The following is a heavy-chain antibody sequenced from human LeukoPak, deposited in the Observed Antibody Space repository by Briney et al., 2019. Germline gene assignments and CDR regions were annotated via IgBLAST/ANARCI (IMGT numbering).Heavy chain of an antibody. CDR2: IYHSGST. V-gene: IGHV4-30-2*01. CDR1: GGSISSGGYY. Sequence: SQTLSLTCTVSGGSISSGGYYWSWIRQPPGKGLEWIGYIYHSGSTYYNPSLKSRVTISVDRSKNQFSLKLSSVTAADTAVYYCARVGVVVIALDYWGQGTLVTVSS. D-gene: IGHD2-21*01. J-gene: IGHJ4*02. CDR3: ARVGVVVIALDY.